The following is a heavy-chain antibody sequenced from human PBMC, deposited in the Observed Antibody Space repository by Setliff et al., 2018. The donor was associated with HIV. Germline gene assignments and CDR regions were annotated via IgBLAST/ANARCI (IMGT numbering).Heavy chain of an antibody. D-gene: IGHD6-19*01. V-gene: IGHV4-4*08. CDR2: IYTSDII. J-gene: IGHJ4*02. Sequence: SETLSLTCTVSGGFSDRYFWSWVRQPPGKGLEWIGYIYTSDIIVYNPSLKSRVTISEDTSKSQVYLSLTSVTAADTAVYYCARSDGESGYSTGWYYFDYWGQGTLVTVSS. CDR3: ARSDGESGYSTGWYYFDY. CDR1: GGFSDRYF.